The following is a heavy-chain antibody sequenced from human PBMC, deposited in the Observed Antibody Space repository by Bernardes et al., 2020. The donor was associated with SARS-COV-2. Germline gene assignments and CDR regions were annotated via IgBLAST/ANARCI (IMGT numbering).Heavy chain of an antibody. CDR3: ARHSFDYVLSAYRHIFDY. J-gene: IGHJ4*02. V-gene: IGHV4-59*08. CDR1: GGSVSGYY. Sequence: SETLSLTCTVSGGSVSGYYWSWIRQAPGKGLEWIGYIYQPGTTNYTPSFQSRVSVSVDTSRNEVSLKLTSVTAAETAVYYCARHSFDYVLSAYRHIFDYSCQGALVNVSS. D-gene: IGHD3-3*01. CDR2: IYQPGTT.